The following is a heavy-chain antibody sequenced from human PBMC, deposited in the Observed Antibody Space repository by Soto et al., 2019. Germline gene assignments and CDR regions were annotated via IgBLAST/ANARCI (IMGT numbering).Heavy chain of an antibody. CDR1: GFSVSSNY. CDR2: HYSGGST. Sequence: GGSLRLSCASSGFSVSSNYLSWCRQAPWKGLEWVSVHYSGGSTYYADSVQGRFTISRDKSNNTLYLQMRRVRAEDTAVYFCARHRHPRGTVGATSPLDPWGQGTQVTV. D-gene: IGHD1-26*01. V-gene: IGHV3-53*01. J-gene: IGHJ5*02. CDR3: ARHRHPRGTVGATSPLDP.